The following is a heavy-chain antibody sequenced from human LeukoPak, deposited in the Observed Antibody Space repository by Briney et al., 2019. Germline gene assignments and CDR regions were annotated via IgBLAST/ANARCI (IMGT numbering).Heavy chain of an antibody. V-gene: IGHV1-2*02. CDR1: GYTFTCY. CDR2: ITPNSGGT. Sequence: GASVKVSCKASGYTFTCYMHWVRRAPGPGLEWMGWITPNSGGTNYAQKFQGRVTMTRDTSISTAYMELSRLRSDDTAVYYCASSSGPFDFDYWGQGTLVTVSS. J-gene: IGHJ4*02. CDR3: ASSSGPFDFDY. D-gene: IGHD6-19*01.